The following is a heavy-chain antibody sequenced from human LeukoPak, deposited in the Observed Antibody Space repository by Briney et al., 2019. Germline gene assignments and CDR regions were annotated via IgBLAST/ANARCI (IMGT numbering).Heavy chain of an antibody. J-gene: IGHJ4*02. CDR1: GFTFSSYA. Sequence: GGSLRLSCSASGFTFSSYAMHWVRQAPGKGLEYVSGISSNGVYTYYADSVKDRFTISRDNSQNTLHLQMSSLRPEDTAVYYCVKGGSYSSLDYWGQGTLVTVSS. CDR3: VKGGSYSSLDY. CDR2: ISSNGVYT. V-gene: IGHV3-64D*06. D-gene: IGHD6-13*01.